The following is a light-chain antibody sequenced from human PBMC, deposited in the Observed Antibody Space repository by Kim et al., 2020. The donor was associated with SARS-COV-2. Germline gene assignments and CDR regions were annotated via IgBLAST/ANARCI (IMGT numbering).Light chain of an antibody. CDR2: NMI. J-gene: IGLJ2*01. Sequence: QAVVTQEPSLTVSPGETVTLTCDSTTGAVTPGHFPWWFQRKPGQAPRTLIYNMIINCSSGPAPFSGSLLGATPALTLSGAQRDYEAESLCFSLGGGTKVTVL. V-gene: IGLV7-46*01. CDR3: FS. CDR1: TGAVTPGHF.